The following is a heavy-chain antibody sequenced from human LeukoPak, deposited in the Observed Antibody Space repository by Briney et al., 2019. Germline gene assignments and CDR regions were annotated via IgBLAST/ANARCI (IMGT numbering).Heavy chain of an antibody. D-gene: IGHD4-23*01. Sequence: SETLSLTCAVYGGSFSGYYWSWIRQPPGKGLEWIGEINHSGSTNYNPSLKSRVTISVDTSKNQFSLKLSSVTAADTAVYYCARDPRTVVTAIDYWGQGTLVTVSS. V-gene: IGHV4-34*01. J-gene: IGHJ4*02. CDR2: INHSGST. CDR3: ARDPRTVVTAIDY. CDR1: GGSFSGYY.